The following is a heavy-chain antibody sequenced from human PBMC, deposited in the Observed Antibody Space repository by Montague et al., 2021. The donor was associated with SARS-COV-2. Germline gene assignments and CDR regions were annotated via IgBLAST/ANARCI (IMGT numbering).Heavy chain of an antibody. CDR3: ARGVRGSGTRSL. CDR1: GFTFSSDA. Sequence: SLRLSCAASGFTFSSDAMHWVLQAPGKGLEWVSSISSSSSYIYYADSVKGRFTISRDNAKNSLYLQMNSLRAEDTAVYYCARGVRGSGTRSLWGQGTLVTVSS. V-gene: IGHV3-21*01. D-gene: IGHD2-2*01. J-gene: IGHJ4*02. CDR2: ISSSSSYI.